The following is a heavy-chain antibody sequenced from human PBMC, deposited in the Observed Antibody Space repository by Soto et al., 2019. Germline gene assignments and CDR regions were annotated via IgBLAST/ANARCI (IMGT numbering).Heavy chain of an antibody. V-gene: IGHV1-18*01. CDR1: GYTFTSYG. J-gene: IGHJ5*02. Sequence: QVQLVQSGAEVKKPGASVKVSCKASGYTFTSYGISWVRQAPGQGLEWMGWISAYNGNTNYAQKLQGRVTMTTDTTTSTAYMDLRSLRSDETAVYYCARDAVLLWFGELLYTNWFDPWGQGTLVTVSS. D-gene: IGHD3-10*01. CDR3: ARDAVLLWFGELLYTNWFDP. CDR2: ISAYNGNT.